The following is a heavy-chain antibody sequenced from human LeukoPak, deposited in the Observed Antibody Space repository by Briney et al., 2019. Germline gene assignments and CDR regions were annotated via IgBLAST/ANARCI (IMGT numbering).Heavy chain of an antibody. V-gene: IGHV3-23*01. CDR2: ISGSGGST. J-gene: IGHJ6*02. D-gene: IGHD2-21*02. CDR3: AREARAYCGGDCFTNYYYGMDV. Sequence: GGSLRLSCAASGFTFSSYAMSWVRQAPGKGLEWVSAISGSGGSTYYADSVKGRFTISRDNSKNTLYLQMNSLRAEDTAVYYCAREARAYCGGDCFTNYYYGMDVWGQGTTVTVSS. CDR1: GFTFSSYA.